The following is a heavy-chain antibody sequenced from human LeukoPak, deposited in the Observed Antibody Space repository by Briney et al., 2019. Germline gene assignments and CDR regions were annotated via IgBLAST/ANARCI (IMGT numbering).Heavy chain of an antibody. CDR2: INSDGSST. V-gene: IGHV3-74*01. CDR1: GFTFSSYW. J-gene: IGHJ4*02. D-gene: IGHD1-26*01. CDR3: AKLRVSGSYEDLFDY. Sequence: GGSLRLSCAASGFTFSSYWMHWVRQAPGKGLVWVSRINSDGSSTSYADSVKGRFTISRDNAKNTLYLQMNSLRAEDTAVYYCAKLRVSGSYEDLFDYWGQGTLVTVSS.